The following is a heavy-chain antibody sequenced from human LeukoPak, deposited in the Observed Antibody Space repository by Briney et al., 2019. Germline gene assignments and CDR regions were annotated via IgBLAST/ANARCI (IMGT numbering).Heavy chain of an antibody. Sequence: GESLKISCKDSGYRFSSYSIAWVRQMPGKGLEYIGIIYPGDSDIRYSPSFQGQVTISADKSISTAYLQWSSLKASDTAMYYCARQEYCSGGSCYTWFDPWGQGTLVTVSS. V-gene: IGHV5-51*01. CDR3: ARQEYCSGGSCYTWFDP. CDR2: IYPGDSDI. J-gene: IGHJ5*02. D-gene: IGHD2-15*01. CDR1: GYRFSSYS.